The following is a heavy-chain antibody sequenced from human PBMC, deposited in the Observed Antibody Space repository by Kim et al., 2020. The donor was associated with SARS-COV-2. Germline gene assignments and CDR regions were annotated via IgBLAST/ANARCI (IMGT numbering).Heavy chain of an antibody. V-gene: IGHV4-34*01. D-gene: IGHD5-12*01. CDR1: GGSFSGYY. CDR2: INHSGST. CDR3: ASGSYDRGYY. J-gene: IGHJ4*02. Sequence: SETLSLTCAVYGGSFSGYYWSWIRQPPGKGLEWIGEINHSGSTNYNPSLKSRVTISVDTSKNQFSLKLSSVTAADTAVYYCASGSYDRGYYWGQGTLVTVSS.